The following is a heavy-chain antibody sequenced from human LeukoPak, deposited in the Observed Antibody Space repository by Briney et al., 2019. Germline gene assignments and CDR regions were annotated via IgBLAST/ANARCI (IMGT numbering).Heavy chain of an antibody. Sequence: GGSLTLSCPASGFTFSSYGMHWVRQAPGKGLDWVAVISYDGSKKYYADSVKGRFTISRDNSKNTLYLKMNSLRAEDTAVYYCAREVYDFWRKGYYFDYWGQGTLVTVSS. D-gene: IGHD3-3*01. J-gene: IGHJ4*02. CDR3: AREVYDFWRKGYYFDY. CDR2: ISYDGSKK. CDR1: GFTFSSYG. V-gene: IGHV3-30*03.